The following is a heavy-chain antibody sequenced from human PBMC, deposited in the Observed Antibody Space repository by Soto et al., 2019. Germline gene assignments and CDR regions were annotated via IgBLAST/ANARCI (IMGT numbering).Heavy chain of an antibody. V-gene: IGHV3-30-3*01. CDR2: ISYDGSNK. J-gene: IGHJ6*02. CDR1: GFTFSSYA. CDR3: ARGTAMVAYYYYGMDV. D-gene: IGHD5-18*01. Sequence: GGSLRLSCAASGFTFSSYAMHWVRQAPGKGLEWVAVISYDGSNKYYADSVKGRFTISRDNSKNTLYLQMNSLRAEDTAVYYCARGTAMVAYYYYGMDVWGQGTTVTVSS.